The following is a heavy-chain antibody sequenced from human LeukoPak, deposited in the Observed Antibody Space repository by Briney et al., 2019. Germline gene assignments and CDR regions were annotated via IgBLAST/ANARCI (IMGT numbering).Heavy chain of an antibody. V-gene: IGHV3-30*03. CDR1: GFTFSSYG. CDR3: AIYSPLDY. D-gene: IGHD4-11*01. Sequence: GGSLRLSCAASGFTFSSYGMHWVRQAPGKGLECVAVISYDGSNKYYADSVKGRFTISRDNSKNTLYLQMNSLRAEDTAVYYCAIYSPLDYWGQGTLVTVSS. J-gene: IGHJ4*02. CDR2: ISYDGSNK.